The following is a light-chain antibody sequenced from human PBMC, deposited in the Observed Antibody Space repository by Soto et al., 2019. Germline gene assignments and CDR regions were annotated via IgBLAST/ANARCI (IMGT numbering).Light chain of an antibody. CDR3: QSFDTRLSGYV. Sequence: QSVLTQPPSVSGAPGQRVTISCTGSSSNIGAGYDVHWYQQLPGTAPKLLIYGNTNRPSGVPDRFSGSKSGTSASLAITGLRPEDEDDYYCQSFDTRLSGYVFATGTKLTVL. CDR2: GNT. J-gene: IGLJ1*01. CDR1: SSNIGAGYD. V-gene: IGLV1-40*01.